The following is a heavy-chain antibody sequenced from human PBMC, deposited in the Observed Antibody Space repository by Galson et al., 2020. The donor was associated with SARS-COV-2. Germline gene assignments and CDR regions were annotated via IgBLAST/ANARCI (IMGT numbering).Heavy chain of an antibody. V-gene: IGHV3-48*02. CDR3: ARDYPTLDY. J-gene: IGHJ4*02. Sequence: GGSLRLSCAASGFTFRIYSMNWVRQAPGNGLEWVAYTSSRSETIYYADSVKGRFTISRDNDKNSLYLQMNSLRDDDTAVYYCARDYPTLDYWGRGTLVTVTS. CDR2: TSSRSETI. CDR1: GFTFRIYS. D-gene: IGHD2-15*01.